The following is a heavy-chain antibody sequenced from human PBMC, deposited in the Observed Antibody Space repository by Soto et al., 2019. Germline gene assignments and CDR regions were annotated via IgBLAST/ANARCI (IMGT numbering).Heavy chain of an antibody. Sequence: VSVKVSCKASGYTFTGYYMHWVRQAPGQGLEWMGWINPNSGGTNYAQKFQGWVTMTRDTSISTAYMELSRLRSDDTAVYYCARSEVSTGPNAFDIWGQGTMVTVSS. CDR3: ARSEVSTGPNAFDI. D-gene: IGHD1-1*01. V-gene: IGHV1-2*04. J-gene: IGHJ3*02. CDR2: INPNSGGT. CDR1: GYTFTGYY.